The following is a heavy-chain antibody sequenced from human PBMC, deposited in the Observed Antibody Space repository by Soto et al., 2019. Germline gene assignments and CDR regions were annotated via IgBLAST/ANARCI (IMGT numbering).Heavy chain of an antibody. D-gene: IGHD2-2*01. CDR1: GFTFSSYA. Sequence: PGVSLRLSCAASGFTFSSYAMSWVRQAPGKGLEWVSAISGSGGSTYYADSVKGRFTISRDNSKNTLYLQMNSLRAEDTAVYYCANMRYCSSTSCSIDYWGQGTLVTVSS. CDR3: ANMRYCSSTSCSIDY. J-gene: IGHJ4*02. V-gene: IGHV3-23*01. CDR2: ISGSGGST.